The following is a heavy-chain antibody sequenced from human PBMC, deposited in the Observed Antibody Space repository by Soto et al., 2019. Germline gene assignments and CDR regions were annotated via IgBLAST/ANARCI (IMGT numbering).Heavy chain of an antibody. CDR1: GGSFSGYH. J-gene: IGHJ5*02. CDR3: ARGHTWFDP. Sequence: SETLSLTCAVYGGSFSGYHWSWIRQPPGKGLEWIGEINHSGSTNYNPSLKSRVTISVDTSKNQFSLKLSSVTAADTAVYYCARGHTWFDPWGQGTLVTVSS. CDR2: INHSGST. V-gene: IGHV4-34*01.